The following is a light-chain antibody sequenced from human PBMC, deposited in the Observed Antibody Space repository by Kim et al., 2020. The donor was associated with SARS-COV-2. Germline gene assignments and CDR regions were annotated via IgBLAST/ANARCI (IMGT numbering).Light chain of an antibody. J-gene: IGKJ4*01. Sequence: LSEGEGANLARSASEGVPSNSLAWYQQQPGQARRLLIYGASTRATGIADRFSGGGSGTYYTITISRLEPPDFAVYYCQQYGTAVTSGGGTKVDIK. V-gene: IGKV3-20*01. CDR1: EGVPSNS. CDR2: GAS. CDR3: QQYGTAVT.